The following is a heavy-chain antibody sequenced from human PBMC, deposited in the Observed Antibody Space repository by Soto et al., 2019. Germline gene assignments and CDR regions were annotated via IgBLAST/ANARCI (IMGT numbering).Heavy chain of an antibody. V-gene: IGHV4-61*08. Sequence: SETLSLTCTVTGASINVEGYYWSWIRQHPGKGLEWIAYIYYTGSTNSNPALRSRVTISVDTSKNQFSLKLSSVTAADTAVYYCARGLIAAADLDYWGQGTLVTVSS. D-gene: IGHD6-13*01. J-gene: IGHJ4*02. CDR1: GASINVEGYY. CDR2: IYYTGST. CDR3: ARGLIAAADLDY.